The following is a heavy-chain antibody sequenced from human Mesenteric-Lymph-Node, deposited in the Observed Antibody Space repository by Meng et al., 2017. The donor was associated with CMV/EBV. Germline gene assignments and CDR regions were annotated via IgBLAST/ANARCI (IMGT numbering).Heavy chain of an antibody. J-gene: IGHJ4*02. Sequence: GESLKISCAASGFTFSSYWMSWVRQAPGKGLEWVANIKQDGSEKYYVDSVKGRFTISRDNSKNTLYLQMNSLRPEDTAVYYCARDFSQNTTWYGGAVDYWGQGTLVTVSS. CDR2: IKQDGSEK. CDR3: ARDFSQNTTWYGGAVDY. CDR1: GFTFSSYW. D-gene: IGHD3-10*01. V-gene: IGHV3-7*01.